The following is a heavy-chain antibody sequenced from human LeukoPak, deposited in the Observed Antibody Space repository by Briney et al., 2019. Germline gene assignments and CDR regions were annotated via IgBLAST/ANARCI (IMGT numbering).Heavy chain of an antibody. V-gene: IGHV4-39*07. J-gene: IGHJ4*02. D-gene: IGHD3-10*01. CDR2: INHSGST. CDR1: GGSIRSGSYY. CDR3: ARDHYQSGSYFDY. Sequence: PSETLSLTCTVSGGSIRSGSYYWRWVRQPPGRGLEWIGEINHSGSTDYNPSLKSRVTISVDTSKNQFSLTPSSVTAADTAVYHCARDHYQSGSYFDYWGQGTLVTVSS.